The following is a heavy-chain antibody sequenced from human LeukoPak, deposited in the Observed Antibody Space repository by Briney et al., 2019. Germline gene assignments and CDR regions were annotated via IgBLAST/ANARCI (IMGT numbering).Heavy chain of an antibody. CDR1: GFTFSDYI. Sequence: PGGSLRLSCAASGFTFSDYIMNWVRQSPGKGLELVSSILSSDSYTYYADSVKGRFTISRDNAKNSLYLQMNSLRTEDTAVYYCARDNSPYYDILFGADWFDPWGQGTLVTVSS. J-gene: IGHJ5*02. CDR3: ARDNSPYYDILFGADWFDP. D-gene: IGHD3-9*01. CDR2: ILSSDSYT. V-gene: IGHV3-21*01.